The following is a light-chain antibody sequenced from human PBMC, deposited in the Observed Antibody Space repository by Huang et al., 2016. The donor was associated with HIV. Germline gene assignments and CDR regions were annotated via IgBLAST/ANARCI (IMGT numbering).Light chain of an antibody. CDR2: DTS. CDR3: QQRSSGGT. V-gene: IGKV3-11*01. CDR1: QSVGNY. Sequence: IVLTQSPATLSWYPGERVTLSGRASQSVGNYIAWYQQHPGQSPKLLIDDTSNMATGTPGRCSGSGSGTDFTLTISSLQSEDFAVYYCQQRSSGGTFGGGTKVQVK. J-gene: IGKJ4*01.